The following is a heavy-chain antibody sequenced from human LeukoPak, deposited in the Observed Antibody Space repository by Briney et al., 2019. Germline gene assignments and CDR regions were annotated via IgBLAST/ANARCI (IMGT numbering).Heavy chain of an antibody. J-gene: IGHJ4*02. CDR3: AKWAGSGEQTKRYFGPFDF. Sequence: GGSLRLSCAASGFTFSNWAITWVRQAPGMGLEWVSSISGDGGGTYYTDSVKGRFTVSRDNSKNTLYLEINSLRVEDTAVYYCAKWAGSGEQTKRYFGPFDFWGQGTLVTVSS. CDR1: GFTFSNWA. D-gene: IGHD1/OR15-1a*01. CDR2: ISGDGGGT. V-gene: IGHV3-23*01.